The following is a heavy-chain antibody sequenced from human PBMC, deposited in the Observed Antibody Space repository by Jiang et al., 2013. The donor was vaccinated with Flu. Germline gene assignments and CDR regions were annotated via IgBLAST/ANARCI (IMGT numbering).Heavy chain of an antibody. Sequence: GSGLVKPSETLSLTCSVSGGSISSTTYYWGWIRQPPGKGLEWIGNIFYSGTTYYNPSLESRVSISVDTSRTRFSLRLTSVTAADTAMYYCATTVGGFEAFATWGQGTMVTVSS. CDR1: GGSISSTTYY. CDR2: IFYSGTT. CDR3: ATTVGGFEAFAT. V-gene: IGHV4-39*01. J-gene: IGHJ3*02. D-gene: IGHD1-1*01.